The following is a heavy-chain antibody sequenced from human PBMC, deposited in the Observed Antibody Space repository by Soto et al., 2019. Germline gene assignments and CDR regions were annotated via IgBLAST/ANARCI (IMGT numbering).Heavy chain of an antibody. CDR2: IKTKTDGETA. V-gene: IGHV3-15*01. CDR1: GFTFSNAY. J-gene: IGHJ3*01. D-gene: IGHD1-1*01. Sequence: VQLVESGGGLVKPGGSLRLSCAASGFTFSNAYMTWVRQAPGKGLEWVGRIKTKTDGETADHAAPVKGRITISRDESRKTLVLQINTLKTQDTGVYDRITRRDNRNDGNAFDLWGQGTTDTGSS. CDR3: ITRRDNRNDGNAFDL.